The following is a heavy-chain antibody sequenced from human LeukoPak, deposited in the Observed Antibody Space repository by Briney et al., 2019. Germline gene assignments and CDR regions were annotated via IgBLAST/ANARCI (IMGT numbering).Heavy chain of an antibody. CDR1: GGSISSSSYY. Sequence: SETLSLTCTVSGGSISSSSYYWGWIRQPPGKGLEWIGSIYYSGSTYYNPSLKSRVTISVDTSKNQFSLKLSSVTAADTAVYYCARGGLWFGELLNFDYWGQGTLVTVSS. V-gene: IGHV4-39*07. J-gene: IGHJ4*02. CDR3: ARGGLWFGELLNFDY. D-gene: IGHD3-10*01. CDR2: IYYSGST.